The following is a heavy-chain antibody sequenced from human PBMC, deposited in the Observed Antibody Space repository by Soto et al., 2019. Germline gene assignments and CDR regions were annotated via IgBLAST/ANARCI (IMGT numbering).Heavy chain of an antibody. D-gene: IGHD3-3*01. Sequence: SETLSLTCTVSGGSISSYYWSWIRQPPGKGLEWIGYIYYSGSTNYNPSLKSRVTISVDTSKNQFSLKLSPVTAADTAVYYCARDLYDFWSGFSFDPWGQGTLVTVSS. CDR2: IYYSGST. CDR3: ARDLYDFWSGFSFDP. J-gene: IGHJ5*02. CDR1: GGSISSYY. V-gene: IGHV4-59*01.